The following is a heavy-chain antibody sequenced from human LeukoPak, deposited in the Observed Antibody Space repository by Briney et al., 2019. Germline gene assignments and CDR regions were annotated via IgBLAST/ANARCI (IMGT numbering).Heavy chain of an antibody. V-gene: IGHV4-61*01. CDR1: GGSVSSGSYY. J-gene: IGHJ4*02. Sequence: SETLSLTCTVSGGSVSSGSYYWSWIRQPPGKGLEWIGYIYYSGSTNYNPSLKSRVTISVDTSKNQFSLKLSSVTAAVTAVYYCAREVEGLRLGELSFIFDYWGQGTLVTVSS. D-gene: IGHD3-16*02. CDR2: IYYSGST. CDR3: AREVEGLRLGELSFIFDY.